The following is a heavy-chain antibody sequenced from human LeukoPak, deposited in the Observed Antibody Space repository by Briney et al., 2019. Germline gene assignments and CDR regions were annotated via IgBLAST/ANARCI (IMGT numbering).Heavy chain of an antibody. CDR3: ARSSDYSNYREDYYYGMDV. J-gene: IGHJ6*02. Sequence: GASVKVSCKASGYTFTGYYMDWVRQAPGQGLEWKGWINPNSGGTNYAQKFQGRVTMTRDTSISTAYMELSRLRSDDTAVYYCARSSDYSNYREDYYYGMDVWGQGTTVTVSS. V-gene: IGHV1-2*02. D-gene: IGHD4-11*01. CDR1: GYTFTGYY. CDR2: INPNSGGT.